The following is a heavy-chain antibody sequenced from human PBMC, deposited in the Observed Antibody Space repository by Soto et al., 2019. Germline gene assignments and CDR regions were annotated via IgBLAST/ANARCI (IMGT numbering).Heavy chain of an antibody. J-gene: IGHJ4*02. CDR1: GFTFSNYA. CDR3: AKSPLGYCSGGSCYPPHYFDY. CDR2: VGGSGDST. Sequence: EVQLLDSGGGLVQPGGSLRLSCAASGFTFSNYAMSWVRQAPGKGLEWVSGVGGSGDSTYYADSVKGRFTISRDNYKDTLYLQMNSLRAEDTAVYYCAKSPLGYCSGGSCYPPHYFDYWGQGTLVTVSS. V-gene: IGHV3-23*01. D-gene: IGHD2-15*01.